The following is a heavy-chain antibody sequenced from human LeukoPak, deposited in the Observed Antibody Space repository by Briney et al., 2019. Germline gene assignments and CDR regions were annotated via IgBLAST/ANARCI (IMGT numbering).Heavy chain of an antibody. D-gene: IGHD6-19*01. CDR3: AKGSGKQWLVNYYYGMDV. CDR1: GFTFSSYS. CDR2: ISGSGGST. Sequence: GGSLRLSCAASGFTFSSYSMNWVRQAPGKGLEWVSAISGSGGSTYYADSVKGRFTISRDNSKNTLYLQMNSLRAEDTAVYYCAKGSGKQWLVNYYYGMDVWGQGTTVTVSS. J-gene: IGHJ6*02. V-gene: IGHV3-23*01.